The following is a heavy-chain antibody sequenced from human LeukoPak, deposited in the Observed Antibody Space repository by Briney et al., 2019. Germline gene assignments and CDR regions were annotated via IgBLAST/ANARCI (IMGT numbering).Heavy chain of an antibody. J-gene: IGHJ3*02. D-gene: IGHD4-17*01. CDR3: ARTTVLDPDAFDI. Sequence: ASVKVSCKAPGYTFTSYDINWVRQATGQGLEWMGWMNPNSGNTGYAQKFQGRVTMTRNTSISTAYMELSSLRSEDTAVYYCARTTVLDPDAFDIWGQGTMVTVSS. CDR2: MNPNSGNT. CDR1: GYTFTSYD. V-gene: IGHV1-8*01.